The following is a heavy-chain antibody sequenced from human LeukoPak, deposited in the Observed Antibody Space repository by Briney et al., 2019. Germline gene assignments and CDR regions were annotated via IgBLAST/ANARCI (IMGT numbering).Heavy chain of an antibody. D-gene: IGHD6-13*01. J-gene: IGHJ4*02. V-gene: IGHV3-48*01. CDR1: GFTFNTYS. CDR3: ARDPLSSSSFDL. Sequence: GGSLRLSCEASGFTFNTYSMNWVRQAPGKGLEWVSYISSRSATIYYANSVKGRFTISRDNAKNSLYLQMNSLRAEDTAVYYCARDPLSSSSFDLWGQGTLVTVSS. CDR2: ISSRSATI.